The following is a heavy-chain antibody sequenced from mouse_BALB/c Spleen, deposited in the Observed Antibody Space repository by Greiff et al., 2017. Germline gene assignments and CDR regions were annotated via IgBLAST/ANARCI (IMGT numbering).Heavy chain of an antibody. D-gene: IGHD2-4*01. CDR3: TRRTMIPYWYFDV. V-gene: IGHV1-15*01. CDR2: IHPGSGGT. Sequence: VKLMESGAELVRPGASVKLSCKALGYTFTDYEMHWVKQTPVHGLEWIGAIHPGSGGTAYNQKFKGKATLTADKSSSTAYMELSSLTSEDSAVYYCTRRTMIPYWYFDVWGAGTTVTVSS. J-gene: IGHJ1*01. CDR1: GYTFTDYE.